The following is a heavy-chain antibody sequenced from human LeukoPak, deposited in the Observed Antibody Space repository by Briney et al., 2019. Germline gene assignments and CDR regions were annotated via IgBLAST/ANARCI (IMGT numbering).Heavy chain of an antibody. J-gene: IGHJ4*02. CDR3: AKEVARWFTGGGADY. D-gene: IGHD5-12*01. Sequence: GGSLRLSCAASGFTFTDYAIQWVRQAPGKGLDWVAVIRYDGIAKYYADSVKGRFTISRDNSKNTLSPQMNSLRVEDTAVYYRAKEVARWFTGGGADYWGQGTLVTVSS. CDR1: GFTFTDYA. CDR2: IRYDGIAK. V-gene: IGHV3-30*02.